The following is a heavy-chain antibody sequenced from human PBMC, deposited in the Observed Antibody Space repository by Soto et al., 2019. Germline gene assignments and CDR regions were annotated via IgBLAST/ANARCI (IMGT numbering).Heavy chain of an antibody. CDR3: ASPQYCTNGVCYDY. CDR1: GGSFSGYY. Sequence: SETLSLTCAVYGGSFSGYYWSWIRQPPGKGLEWIGEINHSGSTNYNPSLKSRVTMSVDTSKNQFSLKLSSVTAADTAVYYCASPQYCTNGVCYDYWGQGTLVTVSS. J-gene: IGHJ4*02. D-gene: IGHD2-8*01. V-gene: IGHV4-34*01. CDR2: INHSGST.